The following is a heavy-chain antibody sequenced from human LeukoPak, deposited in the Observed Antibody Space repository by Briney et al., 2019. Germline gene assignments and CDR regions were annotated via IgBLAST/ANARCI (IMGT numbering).Heavy chain of an antibody. CDR2: IYYSGST. D-gene: IGHD3-10*01. J-gene: IGHJ4*02. V-gene: IGHV4-30-4*01. CDR1: GGSISSGDYY. Sequence: SETLSLTCTVSGGSISSGDYYWSWIRQPPGKGLEWIGYIYYSGSTYYNPSLKSRVIISVDTSKNQFSLKLSSVTAADTAVYYCARVLTMVRGVIYIFDYWGQGTLVTVSS. CDR3: ARVLTMVRGVIYIFDY.